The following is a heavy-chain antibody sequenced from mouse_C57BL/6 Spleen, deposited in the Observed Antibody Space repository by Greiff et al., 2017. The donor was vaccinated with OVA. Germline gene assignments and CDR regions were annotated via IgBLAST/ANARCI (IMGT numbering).Heavy chain of an antibody. CDR2: IDPSDSYT. Sequence: QVHVKQPGAELVKPGASVKLSCKASGYTFTSYWMQWVKQRPGQGLEWIGEIDPSDSYTNYNQKFKGKATLTVDTSSSTAYMQLSSLTSEDSAVYYCAYENYWGQGTTLTVSS. V-gene: IGHV1-50*01. CDR1: GYTFTSYW. CDR3: AYENY. D-gene: IGHD2-3*01. J-gene: IGHJ2*01.